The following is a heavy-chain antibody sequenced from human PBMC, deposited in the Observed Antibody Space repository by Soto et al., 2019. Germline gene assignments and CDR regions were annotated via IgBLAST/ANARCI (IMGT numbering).Heavy chain of an antibody. V-gene: IGHV4-34*01. D-gene: IGHD3-16*01. J-gene: IGHJ6*04. CDR3: EGADV. Sequence: QVQLQQSGAGLLKPSETLSLTCAVSGGSFSHYYWSWIRQPPGKGLEWIGEVHPDGGTLYNPSLSGRVTISADKSKRQFSLQLNSVTAADTAVYYCEGADVWGRGPKVIVSS. CDR1: GGSFSHYY. CDR2: VHPDGGT.